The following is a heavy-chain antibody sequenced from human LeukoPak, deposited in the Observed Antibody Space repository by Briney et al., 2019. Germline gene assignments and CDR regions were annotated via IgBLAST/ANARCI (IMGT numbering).Heavy chain of an antibody. D-gene: IGHD1-7*01. CDR2: INPNSGGT. CDR3: ARGGHWNFPENWSDP. V-gene: IGHV1-2*02. CDR1: GYTFTGYY. Sequence: ASVKVSCKASGYTFTGYYMHWVRQAPGQGLEWMGWINPNSGGTNYAQKFQGRVTMTRDTSISTAYMELSRLRSDDTAVYYCARGGHWNFPENWSDPWGQGTLVTVSS. J-gene: IGHJ5*02.